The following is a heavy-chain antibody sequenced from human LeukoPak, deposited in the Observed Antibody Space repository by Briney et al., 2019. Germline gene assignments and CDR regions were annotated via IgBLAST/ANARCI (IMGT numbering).Heavy chain of an antibody. V-gene: IGHV1-46*01. CDR3: AREDANWVAGLDY. D-gene: IGHD7-27*01. J-gene: IGHJ4*02. CDR1: GYTFTSYY. CDR2: INPSGGST. Sequence: GASVKVSCKASGYTFTSYYMHWVRQAPGQGLEWMGIINPSGGSTSYAQKFQGRVTITADKSTSTAYMELSSLRSEDTAVYYCAREDANWVAGLDYWGQGTLVTVSS.